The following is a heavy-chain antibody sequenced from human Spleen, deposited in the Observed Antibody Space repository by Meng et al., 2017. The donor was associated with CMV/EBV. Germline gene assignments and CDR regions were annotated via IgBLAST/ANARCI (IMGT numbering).Heavy chain of an antibody. CDR1: DGSVSMSINF. CDR2: LFARTTT. Sequence: CDGSVSMSINFWRWLREPPGKGLEWIGSLFARTTTFYNPSLNSRSTISVATSKTQFSLSLTSVTAADTAVFSCARRSSGGKIDYWGQGALVTVSS. D-gene: IGHD4-23*01. V-gene: IGHV4-39*01. CDR3: ARRSSGGKIDY. J-gene: IGHJ4*02.